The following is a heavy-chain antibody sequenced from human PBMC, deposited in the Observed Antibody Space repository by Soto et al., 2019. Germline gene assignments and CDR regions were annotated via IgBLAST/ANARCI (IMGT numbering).Heavy chain of an antibody. V-gene: IGHV3-74*01. J-gene: IGHJ6*02. CDR1: GFTFSSYW. D-gene: IGHD6-13*01. CDR2: VNSEESST. Sequence: GRSLRLSCAAYGFTFSSYWMHWVRQAPGKGVVWITRVNSEESSTSNADYVKGRFTISRDNAKNTQYLQMNNLRGEVTAVYYCARDQQPYYYYGIEVWGQGATVTVS. CDR3: ARDQQPYYYYGIEV.